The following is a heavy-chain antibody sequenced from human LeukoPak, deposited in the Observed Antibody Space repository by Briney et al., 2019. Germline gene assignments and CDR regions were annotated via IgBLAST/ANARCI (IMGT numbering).Heavy chain of an antibody. J-gene: IGHJ4*02. D-gene: IGHD4-11*01. Sequence: ASVKVSCKASGGTFSSYAISWVRQAPGQGLEWMGGIIPIFGTANYAQKFQGRVTITADESTSTAYMELSSLRSEDTAVYYCAGGVQYYFDYWGQGTLVTISS. CDR2: IIPIFGTA. CDR1: GGTFSSYA. V-gene: IGHV1-69*13. CDR3: AGGVQYYFDY.